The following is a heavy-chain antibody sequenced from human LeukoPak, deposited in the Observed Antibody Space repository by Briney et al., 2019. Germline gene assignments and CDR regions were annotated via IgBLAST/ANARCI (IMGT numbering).Heavy chain of an antibody. Sequence: GSLRLSFAASGFPFCSYSMSWVRQASGKGVGGVPAINCSGGSTYYADSVKGRFTISRDNSKNTLYLQMNSLRAEDTAVYYCAKAGAPNCSGGSCYSSHYWGQGTLVTVSS. D-gene: IGHD2-15*01. V-gene: IGHV3-23*01. CDR3: AKAGAPNCSGGSCYSSHY. CDR1: GFPFCSYS. J-gene: IGHJ4*02. CDR2: INCSGGST.